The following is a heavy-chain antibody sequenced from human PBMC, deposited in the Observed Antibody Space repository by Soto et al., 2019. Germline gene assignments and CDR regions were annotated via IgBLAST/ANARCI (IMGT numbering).Heavy chain of an antibody. D-gene: IGHD4-17*01. CDR3: AIDYGDYHYYYSSTDV. V-gene: IGHV1-46*01. Sequence: ASVKVSCKASGYTFTSYYMHWVRQAPGQGLEWMGIINPSGGSTSYAQKFQGRVTMTRDTSTSTVYMELSSLRSEDTAVYYCAIDYGDYHYYYSSTDVWGEGTTVTVS. J-gene: IGHJ6*03. CDR2: INPSGGST. CDR1: GYTFTSYY.